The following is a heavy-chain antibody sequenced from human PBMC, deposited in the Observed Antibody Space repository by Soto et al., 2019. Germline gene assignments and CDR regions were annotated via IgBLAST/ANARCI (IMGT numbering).Heavy chain of an antibody. J-gene: IGHJ2*01. CDR3: ARESHDILTGPPWVWYFDL. Sequence: QVQLQQWGAGPLRPLETLSLTCGVSGGSFSGYYWAWLRQSPGKGLEWIGEINDRGSINYNPSLKSRVSISVDTSKKHYSLNLRSVTAADTAVYYCARESHDILTGPPWVWYFDLWGRGTLVTVSS. V-gene: IGHV4-34*01. CDR2: INDRGSI. CDR1: GGSFSGYY. D-gene: IGHD3-9*01.